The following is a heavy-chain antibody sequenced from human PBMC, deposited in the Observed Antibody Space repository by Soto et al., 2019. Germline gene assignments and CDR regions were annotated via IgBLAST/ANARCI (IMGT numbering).Heavy chain of an antibody. D-gene: IGHD3-3*01. J-gene: IGHJ6*02. V-gene: IGHV3-21*01. Sequence: SGGSLRLSCAASGFTFSSYSMNWVRQAPGKGLEWVSSISSSSSYIYYADSVKGRFTISRDNAKNSLYLQMNSLRAEDTAVYYCARGLYYDFWSGYYTEHYYYGMDVWGQGTTVTVSS. CDR3: ARGLYYDFWSGYYTEHYYYGMDV. CDR2: ISSSSSYI. CDR1: GFTFSSYS.